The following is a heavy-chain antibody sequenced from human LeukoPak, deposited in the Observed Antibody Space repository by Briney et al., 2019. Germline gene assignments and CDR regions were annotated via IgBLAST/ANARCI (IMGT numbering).Heavy chain of an antibody. Sequence: PGGSLRLSCAASGLTFDDYAMHWVRQAPGKGLEWVSGISWNSGSIGYADSVKGRFTISRDNAKNSLYLQMNSLRAEDTALYYCARMDVWGKGTTVTVSS. J-gene: IGHJ6*04. V-gene: IGHV3-9*01. CDR2: ISWNSGSI. CDR1: GLTFDDYA. CDR3: ARMDV.